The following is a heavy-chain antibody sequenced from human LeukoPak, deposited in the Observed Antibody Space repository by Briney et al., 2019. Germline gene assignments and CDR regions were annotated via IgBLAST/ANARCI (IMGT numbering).Heavy chain of an antibody. CDR2: TYYRSKWYN. CDR1: GDSVSSNSTA. J-gene: IGHJ6*03. CDR3: ARTFGYCSGGSCYSGLFYYYYYMAV. D-gene: IGHD2-15*01. Sequence: SQTLSLTCAISGDSVSSNSTAWNWLRQSPSRGLEWLGRTYYRSKWYNDYAVSVKSRITINPDTSKNQFSLQLNSVTPEDTAVYYCARTFGYCSGGSCYSGLFYYYYYMAVWGKGTTVTVSS. V-gene: IGHV6-1*01.